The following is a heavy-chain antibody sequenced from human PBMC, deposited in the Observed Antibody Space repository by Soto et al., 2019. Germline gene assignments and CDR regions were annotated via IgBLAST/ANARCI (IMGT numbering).Heavy chain of an antibody. J-gene: IGHJ4*02. D-gene: IGHD4-17*01. CDR3: ARRYGPGFDY. V-gene: IGHV4-31*11. CDR1: GGSISSGGYY. CDR2: IYYSGST. Sequence: SETLSLTCAVSGGSISSGGYYWSWIRQHPGKGLEWIGYIYYSGSTYYNPSLKSRVTISVDTSKNQFSLKLSSVTAADTAVYYCARRYGPGFDYWGQGTLVTVSS.